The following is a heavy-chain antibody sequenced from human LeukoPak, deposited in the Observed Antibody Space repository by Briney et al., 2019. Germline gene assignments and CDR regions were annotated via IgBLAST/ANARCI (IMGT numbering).Heavy chain of an antibody. D-gene: IGHD3-3*01. CDR2: ISYDGNNK. CDR3: AKDKDFWSGYYRGLPYFYGLDV. J-gene: IGHJ6*02. CDR1: GFTFSSHG. V-gene: IGHV3-30*18. Sequence: GGSQRLSCAASGFTFSSHGMHWVRQAPGKGLEWVAVISYDGNNKYYADSVKGRFTISRDNANNTLYLQMNSLRPEDTALYHCAKDKDFWSGYYRGLPYFYGLDVWGQGTAVIVPS.